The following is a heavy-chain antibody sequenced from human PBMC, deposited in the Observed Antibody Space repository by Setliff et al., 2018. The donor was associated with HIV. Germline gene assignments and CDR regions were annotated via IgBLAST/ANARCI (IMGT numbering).Heavy chain of an antibody. D-gene: IGHD3-16*01. V-gene: IGHV3-7*01. J-gene: IGHJ4*02. CDR2: IKSDGTEK. CDR1: GFSFNNYY. Sequence: GESLKISCIASGFSFNNYYMTWVRQAPGKGLEWVGNIKSDGTEKNYADSVRGRFTISRDNSKNTLYLEMTSLRAEDTAVYHCAKDMNYNNDYPGVLGSWGRGTLVTVSS. CDR3: AKDMNYNNDYPGVLGS.